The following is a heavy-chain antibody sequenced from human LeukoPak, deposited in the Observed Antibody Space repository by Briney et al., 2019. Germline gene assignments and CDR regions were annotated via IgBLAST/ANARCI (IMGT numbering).Heavy chain of an antibody. Sequence: SGTLSLTCAVSGGSISSSNRWSWVRQPPGKGLEWTGEIYHSGSTNYNPSLKSRVTISVDTSKNQFSLKLSSVTAADTAVYYCARGFRHYYDSSGYYYVFDYWGQGTLVTVSS. J-gene: IGHJ4*02. V-gene: IGHV4-4*02. CDR1: GGSISSSNR. D-gene: IGHD3-22*01. CDR3: ARGFRHYYDSSGYYYVFDY. CDR2: IYHSGST.